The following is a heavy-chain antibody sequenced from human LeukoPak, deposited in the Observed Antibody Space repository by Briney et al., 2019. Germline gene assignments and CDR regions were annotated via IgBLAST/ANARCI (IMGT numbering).Heavy chain of an antibody. CDR3: ARDPAYYYDSSGYLGDDY. D-gene: IGHD3-22*01. CDR1: GGTFRSYA. J-gene: IGHJ4*02. Sequence: SVKVSCKASGGTFRSYAISWVRQAPGQGLEWMGGIIPIFGTANYAQKFQGRVTITADESTSTAYMELSSLRSEDTAVYYCARDPAYYYDSSGYLGDDYWGQGTLVTVSS. CDR2: IIPIFGTA. V-gene: IGHV1-69*13.